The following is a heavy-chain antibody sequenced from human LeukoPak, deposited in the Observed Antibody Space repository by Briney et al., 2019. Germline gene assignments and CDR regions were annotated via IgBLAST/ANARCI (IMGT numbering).Heavy chain of an antibody. CDR3: ARVNPHKKSGYSSDY. CDR2: INHSGGT. CDR1: GGSFSGYY. J-gene: IGHJ4*02. V-gene: IGHV4-34*01. D-gene: IGHD5-18*01. Sequence: SETLSLTCAVYGGSFSGYYWSWIRQPPGKWLKWIGEINHSGGTNYNPSLKSRVTISVDTSKNQFSLKLSSVTAADTAVYYCARVNPHKKSGYSSDYWGQGTLVTVSS.